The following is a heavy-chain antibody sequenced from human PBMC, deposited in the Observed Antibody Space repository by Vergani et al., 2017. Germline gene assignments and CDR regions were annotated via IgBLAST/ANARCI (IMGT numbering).Heavy chain of an antibody. J-gene: IGHJ4*02. CDR2: IYLGDSDT. CDR1: GYSFTSHW. CDR3: ASMSVDTAMVNFDY. Sequence: EVQLVQSGAEVKKPGASLKISCNVSGYSFTSHWVGWVRQMPGKSLEWMGIIYLGDSDTSYSPSFQGQVTISADKSLSTAYLQWSSLKASDTAMYYCASMSVDTAMVNFDYWGQGTLVTVSS. V-gene: IGHV5-51*03. D-gene: IGHD5-18*01.